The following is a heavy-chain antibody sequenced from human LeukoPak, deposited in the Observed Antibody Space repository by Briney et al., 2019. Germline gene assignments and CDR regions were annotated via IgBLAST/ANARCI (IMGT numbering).Heavy chain of an antibody. V-gene: IGHV4-34*01. Sequence: PSETLSLTCAVYGGSFSGYYWSWIRQPPGKGLEWIGETNHSGSTNYNPSLKSRVTISVDTSKNQFSLKLSSVTAADTAVYYCARGGSGILAGYYFDYWGQGTLVTVSS. CDR1: GGSFSGYY. J-gene: IGHJ4*02. D-gene: IGHD3-10*01. CDR3: ARGGSGILAGYYFDY. CDR2: TNHSGST.